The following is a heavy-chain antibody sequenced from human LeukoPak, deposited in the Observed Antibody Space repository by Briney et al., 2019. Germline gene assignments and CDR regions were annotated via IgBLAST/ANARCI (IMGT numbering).Heavy chain of an antibody. Sequence: GASIKVSCKVSGDSLSDMSVHWIRQAPGRGLEWMGSFDSEDGEPVYAQKFQGRLTMTEDTSTDTAYMDLSSLTFEDTAVYYCASGNEVTLEGFALWGQGTMVSVSA. CDR1: GDSLSDMS. CDR3: ASGNEVTLEGFAL. CDR2: FDSEDGEP. V-gene: IGHV1-24*01. J-gene: IGHJ3*01. D-gene: IGHD2-8*01.